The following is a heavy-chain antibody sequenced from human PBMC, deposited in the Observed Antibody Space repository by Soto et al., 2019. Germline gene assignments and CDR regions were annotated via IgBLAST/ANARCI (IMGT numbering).Heavy chain of an antibody. D-gene: IGHD1-20*01. CDR1: GGSINDYY. J-gene: IGHJ4*02. CDR2: VYYSGTT. CDR3: ARHGEWRDSNNWFSIFHY. Sequence: QVELQESGPRLVEPSETLSLTCTVSGGSINDYYWSWIRQPPGKGLEWIGYVYYSGTTNYNPSLNSRVTRSVDTSKEQFFLNLSSVTAADTAEYYCARHGEWRDSNNWFSIFHYWGQGILVTVSS. V-gene: IGHV4-59*08.